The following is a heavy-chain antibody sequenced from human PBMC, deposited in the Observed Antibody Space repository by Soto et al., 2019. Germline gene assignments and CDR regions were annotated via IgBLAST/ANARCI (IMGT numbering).Heavy chain of an antibody. CDR3: ARDLNFPGYYYYYMDV. CDR1: GHTFTSYA. V-gene: IGHV1-3*01. J-gene: IGHJ6*03. Sequence: ASVKVSCKASGHTFTSYAMHWVRQAPGQRLEWMGWINAGNGNTKYSQKFQGRVTITRDTSASTAYMELSSLRSEDTAVYYCARDLNFPGYYYYYMDVWGKGTTVTVSS. CDR2: INAGNGNT.